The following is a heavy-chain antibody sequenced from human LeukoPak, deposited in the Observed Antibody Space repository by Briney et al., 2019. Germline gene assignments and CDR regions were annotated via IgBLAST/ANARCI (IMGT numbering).Heavy chain of an antibody. CDR1: GFTFSSYG. CDR3: ARGYSSGWYTADGMDV. Sequence: GGSLRLSCAASGFTFSSYGMHWVRQAPGKGLEWVAVISYDGSNKYYADSVKGRFTISRDNSKNTLYLQMNSLRAEDTAVYYCARGYSSGWYTADGMDVWGQGTTVTVSS. V-gene: IGHV3-30*03. CDR2: ISYDGSNK. D-gene: IGHD6-19*01. J-gene: IGHJ6*02.